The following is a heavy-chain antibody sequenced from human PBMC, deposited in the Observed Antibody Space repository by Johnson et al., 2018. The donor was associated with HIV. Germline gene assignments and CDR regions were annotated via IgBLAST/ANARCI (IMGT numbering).Heavy chain of an antibody. CDR3: TTDVQFLEWTTPFDI. J-gene: IGHJ3*02. CDR2: IRYDGSNK. D-gene: IGHD3-3*01. CDR1: GFTFSTYG. Sequence: QVQLVESGGGVVQPGRSLRLSCAASGFTFSTYGMHWVRQAPGKGLEWAAFIRYDGSNKYYADSVKGRFTISRDNSKNTLYLQMNSLKTEDTAVYYCTTDVQFLEWTTPFDIWGQGTMVTVSS. V-gene: IGHV3-30*02.